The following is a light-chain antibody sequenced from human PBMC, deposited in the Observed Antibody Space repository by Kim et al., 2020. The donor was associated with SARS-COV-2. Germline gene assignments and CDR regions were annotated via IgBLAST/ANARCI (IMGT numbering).Light chain of an antibody. Sequence: QAGLTQPPSVSKGLRQTATLTCTGNSDNVGNQGAAWLQYPQGHPPKLLSYRDNNRPSGISERLSASRSGNTASLTITGLQPEDEADYYCSAWDSSLSAWVFGGGTQLTVL. CDR1: SDNVGNQG. CDR2: RDN. CDR3: SAWDSSLSAWV. V-gene: IGLV10-54*01. J-gene: IGLJ3*02.